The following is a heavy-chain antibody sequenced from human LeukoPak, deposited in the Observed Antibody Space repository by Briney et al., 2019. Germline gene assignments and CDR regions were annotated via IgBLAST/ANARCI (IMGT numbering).Heavy chain of an antibody. V-gene: IGHV1-2*02. J-gene: IGHJ3*02. CDR2: INPNSGGT. CDR1: GYTFTGYY. Sequence: ASVKVSCKAAGYTFTGYYMHWVRQAPGQGLKWMGWINPNSGGTNYAQKFQGRVTMTRDTSISTAYMELSRLTSDDTAVYYCARDPPIGGADVFDIWGQGTMVTVSS. CDR3: ARDPPIGGADVFDI. D-gene: IGHD3-10*01.